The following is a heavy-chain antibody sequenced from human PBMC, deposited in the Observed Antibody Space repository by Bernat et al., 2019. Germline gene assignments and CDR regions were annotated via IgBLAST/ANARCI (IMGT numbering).Heavy chain of an antibody. CDR3: ARLMTTHYYYGMDV. D-gene: IGHD3-16*01. CDR1: GGSISSYY. V-gene: IGHV4-59*08. Sequence: QVQLQESGPGLVKPSETLSLTCTVSGGSISSYYWSWIRQPPGQGLEWIGYIHYSGSTNYNPSLKSRVTISVDTSKNQFSLKLSSVTAADTAVYYCARLMTTHYYYGMDVWGQGTTVTVSS. J-gene: IGHJ6*02. CDR2: IHYSGST.